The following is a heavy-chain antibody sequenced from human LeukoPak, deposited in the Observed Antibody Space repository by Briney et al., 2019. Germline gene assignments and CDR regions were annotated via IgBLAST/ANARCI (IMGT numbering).Heavy chain of an antibody. D-gene: IGHD3-10*01. J-gene: IGHJ6*03. Sequence: SETLSLTCTVTGDSISSYYWSWIRQPPGKGLEWIGYIYYSGSTNYNPSLKSRVTMSVDTSKNQFSLKLSSVTAADTAVYYCARIVTYYYGSGQSYYYYYYMDVWGKGTTVTISS. CDR3: ARIVTYYYGSGQSYYYYYYMDV. V-gene: IGHV4-59*12. CDR2: IYYSGST. CDR1: GDSISSYY.